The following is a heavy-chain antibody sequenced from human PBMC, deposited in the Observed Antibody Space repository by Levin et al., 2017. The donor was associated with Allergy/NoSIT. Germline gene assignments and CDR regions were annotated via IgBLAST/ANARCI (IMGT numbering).Heavy chain of an antibody. J-gene: IGHJ4*02. Sequence: LSLTCAASGFTFSSYWMSWVRQAPGKGLEWVANIKQDGSEKYYVDSVKGRFTISRDNAKNSLYLQMNSLRAEDTAVYYCARVVSSGWIGYFDYWGQGTLVTVSS. V-gene: IGHV3-7*01. D-gene: IGHD6-19*01. CDR1: GFTFSSYW. CDR3: ARVVSSGWIGYFDY. CDR2: IKQDGSEK.